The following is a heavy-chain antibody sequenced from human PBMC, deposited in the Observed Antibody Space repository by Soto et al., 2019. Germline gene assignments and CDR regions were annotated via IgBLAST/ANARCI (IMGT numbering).Heavy chain of an antibody. CDR3: AHRTSYCRGGSCYSGFDY. Sequence: QITLKESGPTLVKPTQTLTLTCTFSGFSLSTSGVGVGWIRQPPGKALEWLALIYWDDDKRYSPSLKSRLTITKDTSKNQVVLTMTNMDPVDTATYYCAHRTSYCRGGSCYSGFDYWGQGTLVTVSS. V-gene: IGHV2-5*02. D-gene: IGHD2-15*01. CDR1: GFSLSTSGVG. CDR2: IYWDDDK. J-gene: IGHJ4*02.